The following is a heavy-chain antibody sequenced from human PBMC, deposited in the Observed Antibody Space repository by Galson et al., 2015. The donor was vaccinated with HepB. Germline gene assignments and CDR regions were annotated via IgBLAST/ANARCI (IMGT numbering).Heavy chain of an antibody. D-gene: IGHD2-15*01. V-gene: IGHV3-11*05. CDR1: GFTFSDYY. J-gene: IGHJ4*02. CDR2: ISSSSSYT. Sequence: SLRLSCAASGFTFSDYYMSWIRQAPGKGLEWVSYISSSSSYTNYADSVKGRFTISRDNAKSSLYLQMNSLRAEDTAVYYCARDFDCSGGSCYPDYWGQGTLVTVSS. CDR3: ARDFDCSGGSCYPDY.